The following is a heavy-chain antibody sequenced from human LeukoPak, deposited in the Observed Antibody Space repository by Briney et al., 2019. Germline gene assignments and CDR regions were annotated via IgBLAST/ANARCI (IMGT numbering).Heavy chain of an antibody. CDR2: ISYDGSNK. D-gene: IGHD4-17*01. CDR1: GFTFSSYG. J-gene: IGHJ4*02. Sequence: PGGSLRLSCAAPGFTFSSYGMHWVRQAPGKGLEWVAVISYDGSNKYYADSVKGRFTISRDNSKNTLYLQMNSLRAEDTAVYYCAKALYGDPDYWGQGTLVTVSS. V-gene: IGHV3-30*18. CDR3: AKALYGDPDY.